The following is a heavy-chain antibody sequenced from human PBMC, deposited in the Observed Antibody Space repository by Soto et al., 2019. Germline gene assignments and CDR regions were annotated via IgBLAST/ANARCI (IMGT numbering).Heavy chain of an antibody. J-gene: IGHJ6*01. D-gene: IGHD3-22*01. V-gene: IGHV1-69*13. CDR3: ATDYYDSSGYLDYYYYGMDV. CDR2: IIPIFGTA. Sequence: SVKVSCKASGGTFSSYAISWVRQAPGQGLEWMGGIIPIFGTANYAQKFQGRVTITADESTSTAYMELSSLRSEDTAVYYCATDYYDSSGYLDYYYYGMDVWGKGTTVTVSS. CDR1: GGTFSSYA.